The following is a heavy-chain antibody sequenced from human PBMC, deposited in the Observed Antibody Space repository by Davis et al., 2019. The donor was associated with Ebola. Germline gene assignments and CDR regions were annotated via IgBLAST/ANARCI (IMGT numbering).Heavy chain of an antibody. Sequence: PGGSLRLSCAGSGFTFSTYAMTWVRQAPGKGLEWVSRISGSGGDPHYADSVKGRFTISRDNSKNTLYLQMNSLRAEDTAIYYCMTYRVSGYWGQGTLVTVSS. J-gene: IGHJ4*02. CDR1: GFTFSTYA. V-gene: IGHV3-23*01. CDR3: MTYRVSGY. D-gene: IGHD2-21*01. CDR2: ISGSGGDP.